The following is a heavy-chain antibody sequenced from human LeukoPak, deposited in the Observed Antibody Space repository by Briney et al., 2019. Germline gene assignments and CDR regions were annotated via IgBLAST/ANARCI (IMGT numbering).Heavy chain of an antibody. CDR3: ARVQLGYYYMDV. J-gene: IGHJ6*03. D-gene: IGHD5-18*01. CDR2: INWNGGGT. Sequence: GGSLRLSCAATGFTFKDYGMHWVRQPPGKGLEWVSSINWNGGGTDYADSVKGRFTISRDNAKNSLYLQMNSLRAEDTALYYCARVQLGYYYMDVWGKGTTVTVSS. CDR1: GFTFKDYG. V-gene: IGHV3-20*04.